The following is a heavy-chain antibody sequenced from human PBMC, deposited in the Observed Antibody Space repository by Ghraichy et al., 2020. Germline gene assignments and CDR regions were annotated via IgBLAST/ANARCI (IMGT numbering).Heavy chain of an antibody. J-gene: IGHJ4*02. D-gene: IGHD5-24*01. CDR1: GFTFSSYW. Sequence: GESLRLSCAASGFTFSSYWMYWVRQAPGKGLVWVSRINSDGISTNYADSVKGRFTISRDNAKSTLYLQMNSLSAEDTAVYYCVRVQRWANENDYWGQGALVTVSS. V-gene: IGHV3-74*01. CDR3: VRVQRWANENDY. CDR2: INSDGIST.